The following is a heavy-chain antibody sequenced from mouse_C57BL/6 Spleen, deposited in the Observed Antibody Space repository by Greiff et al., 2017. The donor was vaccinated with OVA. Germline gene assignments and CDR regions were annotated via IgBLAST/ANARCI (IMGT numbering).Heavy chain of an antibody. CDR1: GYAFTNYL. V-gene: IGHV1-54*01. CDR3: ARSPIYYGTPWFAY. J-gene: IGHJ3*01. Sequence: QVQLQQSGAELVRPGTSVKVSCKASGYAFTNYLIEWVKQRPGQGLEWIGVINPGSGGTNYNEKFKGKATLTADKSSSTAYMQLSSLTSEDSAVYFCARSPIYYGTPWFAYWGQGTLVTVSA. CDR2: INPGSGGT. D-gene: IGHD2-1*01.